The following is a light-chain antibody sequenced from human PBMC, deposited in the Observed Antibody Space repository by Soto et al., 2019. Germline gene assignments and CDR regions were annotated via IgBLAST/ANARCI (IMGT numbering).Light chain of an antibody. Sequence: DIQMTQSPSTLSASVGDRVTITCRASQSISSWLAWYQQKPGQAPKLLIYKASSLESGVPSRFSGSGSGTEFTLTISSLQPDDFATYYCQQYNDYPCTFGQGTKVEIK. V-gene: IGKV1-5*03. CDR1: QSISSW. CDR2: KAS. J-gene: IGKJ1*01. CDR3: QQYNDYPCT.